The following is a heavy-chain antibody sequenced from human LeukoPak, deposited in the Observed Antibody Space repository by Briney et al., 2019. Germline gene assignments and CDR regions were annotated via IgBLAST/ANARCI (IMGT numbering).Heavy chain of an antibody. D-gene: IGHD1-26*01. Sequence: PSQTLSLTCTVPGGSISSGGYYWSWIRQHPGKGLEWIGYIYYSGSTYYNPSLKSRVTISVDTSKNQFSLKLSSVTAADTAVYYCARAFLGLLGWNWFDPWGQGTLVTVSS. CDR1: GGSISSGGYY. J-gene: IGHJ5*02. CDR3: ARAFLGLLGWNWFDP. V-gene: IGHV4-31*03. CDR2: IYYSGST.